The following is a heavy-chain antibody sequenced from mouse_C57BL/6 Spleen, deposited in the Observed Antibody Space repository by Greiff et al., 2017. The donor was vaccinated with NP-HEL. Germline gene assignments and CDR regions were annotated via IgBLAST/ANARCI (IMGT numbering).Heavy chain of an antibody. J-gene: IGHJ2*01. D-gene: IGHD6-1*01. V-gene: IGHV1-15*01. CDR3: TRRVGLSYFDY. Sequence: QVQLQQSGAELVRPGASVTLSCKASGYTFTGYEMHWVKQTPVPGLEWIGAIDPETGGTAYNQKFKGKAILTADKSSSTAYMELRSLTSEDSAVYYCTRRVGLSYFDYWGQGTTLTVSS. CDR2: IDPETGGT. CDR1: GYTFTGYE.